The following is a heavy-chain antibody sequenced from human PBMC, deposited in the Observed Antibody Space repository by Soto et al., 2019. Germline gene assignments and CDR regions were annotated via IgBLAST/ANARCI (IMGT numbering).Heavy chain of an antibody. D-gene: IGHD4-17*01. CDR3: ARAGGTTVTGLWHFDS. V-gene: IGHV3-33*01. J-gene: IGHJ4*02. Sequence: QVQLEESGGGVVQPGRSLRLSCEASGFTFNTYSMHWVRQPPGKGLEWLAAIWYDGTQKYYADSVKGRFINSRDNSKKTLYLEMNSLRAEDTAVYYCARAGGTTVTGLWHFDSWGQGTLVTVSS. CDR2: IWYDGTQK. CDR1: GFTFNTYS.